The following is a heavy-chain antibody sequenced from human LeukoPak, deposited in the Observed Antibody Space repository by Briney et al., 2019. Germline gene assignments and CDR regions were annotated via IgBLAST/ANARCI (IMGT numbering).Heavy chain of an antibody. CDR3: AKARDSSGWYFDY. J-gene: IGHJ4*02. Sequence: QPGGSLRLSCAASGFTFSSYAMSWVRQAPGKGLEWVSAISGSGGSTYYADSVKDRFTIARDNSKNTLYLQMNSLRAEDTAVYYCAKARDSSGWYFDYWGQGTLVTVSS. D-gene: IGHD6-19*01. V-gene: IGHV3-23*01. CDR2: ISGSGGST. CDR1: GFTFSSYA.